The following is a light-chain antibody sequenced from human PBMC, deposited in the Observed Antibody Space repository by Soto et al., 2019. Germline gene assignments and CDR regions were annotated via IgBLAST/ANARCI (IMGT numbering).Light chain of an antibody. V-gene: IGKV3-11*01. CDR3: QQRSNWLT. CDR1: QSVSSY. CDR2: DAS. J-gene: IGKJ4*01. Sequence: EIVLTQSPATMSLSRGERATLSCRASQSVSSYLAWYQQKPGQAPRLLIYDASNRATGIPARFSGSGSGTDFTLTISXLEPEDFAVYYCQQRSNWLTFGGGTKVDTK.